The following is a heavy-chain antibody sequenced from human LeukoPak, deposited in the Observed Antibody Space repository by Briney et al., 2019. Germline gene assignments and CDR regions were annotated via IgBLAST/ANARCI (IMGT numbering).Heavy chain of an antibody. CDR2: IYPGDSDT. CDR3: ARGLRGLTGYFF. D-gene: IGHD3-9*01. Sequence: GESLKISCETSGYRFTSYWIGWVRQISGRGLEWMGIIYPGDSDTRYSPSFQGQVTISADKSISTVYLQWGSLKASDTAMYYCARGLRGLTGYFFWGQGTLVTVSS. V-gene: IGHV5-51*01. CDR1: GYRFTSYW. J-gene: IGHJ4*02.